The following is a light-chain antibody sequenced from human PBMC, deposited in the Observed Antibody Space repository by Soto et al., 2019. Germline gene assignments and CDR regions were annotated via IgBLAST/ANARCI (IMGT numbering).Light chain of an antibody. Sequence: QSVLTQPASVFGSPGQSITFSCTGTSSDVGGYNFVSWYQQHPGKAPKLMIYEVSSRPSGVSNRFSGSKFGNTASLTISGLQHEDEADYYCSSYTTSSTVVFGTGTKVTVL. J-gene: IGLJ1*01. CDR1: SSDVGGYNF. V-gene: IGLV2-14*03. CDR3: SSYTTSSTVV. CDR2: EVS.